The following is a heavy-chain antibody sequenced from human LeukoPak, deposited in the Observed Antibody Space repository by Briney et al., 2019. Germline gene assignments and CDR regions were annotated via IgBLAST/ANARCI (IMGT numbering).Heavy chain of an antibody. V-gene: IGHV3-23*01. Sequence: GGSLRLSCAASGFTFSSYAMSWVRQAPGEGLGWVSAISGSGGSTYYADSVKGRFSVSRDNSQSTLYLQMNSLRAEEAAVYYCAKGVISAAGTHFDLWGRGTLVTVSS. J-gene: IGHJ2*01. CDR1: GFTFSSYA. CDR3: AKGVISAAGTHFDL. CDR2: ISGSGGST. D-gene: IGHD6-13*01.